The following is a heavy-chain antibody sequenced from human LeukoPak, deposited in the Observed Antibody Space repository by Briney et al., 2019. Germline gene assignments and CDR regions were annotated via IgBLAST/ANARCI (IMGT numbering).Heavy chain of an antibody. V-gene: IGHV1-8*02. Sequence: ASVKVSCKASGYTFTSYDINWVRQATGQGLEWMGWMNPNSGNTGYAQKFQGRVTMTRDTSTSTVYMELSSLRSEDTAVYYCARGEGYYGSGSDDYYYYYYMDVWGKGTTVTISS. CDR2: MNPNSGNT. CDR1: GYTFTSYD. J-gene: IGHJ6*03. CDR3: ARGEGYYGSGSDDYYYYYYMDV. D-gene: IGHD3-10*01.